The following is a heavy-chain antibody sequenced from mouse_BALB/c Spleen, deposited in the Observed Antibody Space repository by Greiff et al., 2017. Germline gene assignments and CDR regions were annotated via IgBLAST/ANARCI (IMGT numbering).Heavy chain of an antibody. CDR2: IDPENGNT. CDR3: ARSGGGFAY. J-gene: IGHJ3*01. D-gene: IGHD1-1*02. Sequence: EVMLVESGAELVRPGALVKLSCKASGFNIKDYYMHWVKQRPEQGLEWIGWIDPENGNTIYDPKFQGKASITADTSSNTAYLQLSSLTSEDTAVYYCARSGGGFAYWGQGALVTVSA. V-gene: IGHV14-1*02. CDR1: GFNIKDYY.